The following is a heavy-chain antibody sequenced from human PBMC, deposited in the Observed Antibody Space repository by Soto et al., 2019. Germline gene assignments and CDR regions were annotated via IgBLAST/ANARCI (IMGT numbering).Heavy chain of an antibody. D-gene: IGHD3-10*01. Sequence: PSETLSLTCTVSGGSISSGGYYWSWIRQPPGKGLEWIGEINHSGSTNYNPSLKSRVTISVDTSKNQLSLKLSSVTAADTAVYYCAREYYYSRFDYWGQGTLVTVSS. J-gene: IGHJ4*02. CDR3: AREYYYSRFDY. V-gene: IGHV4-61*08. CDR2: INHSGST. CDR1: GGSISSGGYY.